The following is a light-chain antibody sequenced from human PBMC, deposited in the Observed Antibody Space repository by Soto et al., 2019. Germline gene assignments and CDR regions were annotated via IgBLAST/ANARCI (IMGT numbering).Light chain of an antibody. J-gene: IGLJ1*01. CDR3: CSYAGSSYV. V-gene: IGLV2-23*01. CDR1: SSDVGSYNL. CDR2: EGS. Sequence: QSVLTQPASVSGSPGQSITISCTGTSSDVGSYNLVSWYQQHPGKAPKLMIYEGSKRPSGVSNRFSGSKSGNTASLTISGLQAEFEAHYYCCSYAGSSYVFGTGTKVTVL.